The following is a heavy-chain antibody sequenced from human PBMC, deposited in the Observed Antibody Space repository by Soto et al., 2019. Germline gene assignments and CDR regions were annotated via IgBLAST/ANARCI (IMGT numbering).Heavy chain of an antibody. Sequence: GASVKVSCKASGYTFTSYDINWVRQATGQGLEWMGWMNPNSGNTGYAQKFQGRVTMTRNTSISTAYMELSSLRSEDTAVYYCARVLRYFDWLPYYFDYSGPGTLLTVSS. CDR1: GYTFTSYD. J-gene: IGHJ4*02. V-gene: IGHV1-8*01. CDR3: ARVLRYFDWLPYYFDY. CDR2: MNPNSGNT. D-gene: IGHD3-9*01.